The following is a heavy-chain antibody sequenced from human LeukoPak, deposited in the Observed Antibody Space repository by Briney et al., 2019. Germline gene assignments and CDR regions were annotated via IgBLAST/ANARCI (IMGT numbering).Heavy chain of an antibody. V-gene: IGHV4-4*07. D-gene: IGHD3-22*01. CDR2: IYTSGST. CDR1: GGSISSYY. CDR3: ARSLGTMIVVVTHNWFDP. J-gene: IGHJ5*02. Sequence: SETLSLTCTVSGGSISSYYWSWIRQPAGKGLEWIGRIYTSGSTNYNPSLKSRVTISVDTSKNQFSLKLSSVTAADTAVYYCARSLGTMIVVVTHNWFDPWGQGTLVTVSS.